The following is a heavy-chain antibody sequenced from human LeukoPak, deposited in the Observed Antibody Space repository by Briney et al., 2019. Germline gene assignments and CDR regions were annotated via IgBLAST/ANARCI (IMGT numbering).Heavy chain of an antibody. V-gene: IGHV1-2*02. J-gene: IGHJ4*02. CDR2: INPNSGGT. CDR1: GHTFTGYY. Sequence: ATVKVSCKTSGHTFTGYYMHWVRQAPGQGLEWMGWINPNSGGTNYAQKFQGRVTMTRDTSISTAYMELSRLRSDDTAVYYCAAIGYCSGGSCYSGSWYYFDYWAREPWSPSPQ. D-gene: IGHD2-15*01. CDR3: AAIGYCSGGSCYSGSWYYFDY.